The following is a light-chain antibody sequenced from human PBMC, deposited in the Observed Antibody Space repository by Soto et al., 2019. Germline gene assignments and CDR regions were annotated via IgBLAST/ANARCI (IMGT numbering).Light chain of an antibody. V-gene: IGKV1-12*01. CDR1: QGISNW. J-gene: IGKJ4*01. CDR2: VAS. Sequence: DIPMTQSPSSVSASVGDRVTITCRASQGISNWLAWYQQKPGKAPKLLIYVASHLHTGVPSRFSGSGSGTDFTITISSLQPEDFETYYFQQANGLPLTFGGGTKVEIK. CDR3: QQANGLPLT.